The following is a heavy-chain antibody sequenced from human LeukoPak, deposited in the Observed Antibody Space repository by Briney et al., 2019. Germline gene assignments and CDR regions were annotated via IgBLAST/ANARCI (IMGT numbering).Heavy chain of an antibody. D-gene: IGHD5-18*01. V-gene: IGHV4-4*07. CDR2: IYTSGST. CDR1: GGSISSYY. CDR3: ARGRGYGLYYYYYGMDV. Sequence: SETLSLTCTVSGGSISSYYWSWIRQPAGKGLEWIGRIYTSGSTNYSPSLKSRVTMPVDTSKNQFSLKLSSVTAADTAVYYCARGRGYGLYYYYYGMDVWGQGTTVTVSS. J-gene: IGHJ6*02.